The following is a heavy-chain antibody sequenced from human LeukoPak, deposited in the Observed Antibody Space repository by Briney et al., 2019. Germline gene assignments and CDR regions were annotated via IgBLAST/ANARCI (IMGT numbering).Heavy chain of an antibody. V-gene: IGHV6-1*01. CDR2: TYYRSKWYY. CDR3: ASGLVRSGFDP. J-gene: IGHJ5*02. Sequence: SQTLSLTCAIAGDSVSSNSGAWNWTRQSPSRGLEWLRRTYYRSKWYYEYAESVKSRITVNADTSKNQFSLQLNSVTPEDTAVYYCASGLVRSGFDPWGQGTLVTVSS. CDR1: GDSVSSNSGA. D-gene: IGHD6-6*01.